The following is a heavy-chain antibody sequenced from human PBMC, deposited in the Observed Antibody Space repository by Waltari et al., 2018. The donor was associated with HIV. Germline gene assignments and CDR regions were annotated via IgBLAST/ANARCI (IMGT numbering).Heavy chain of an antibody. J-gene: IGHJ4*02. V-gene: IGHV3-48*02. Sequence: EVHLVESGGDLVQPGGSLRLSCAPSCFSFRSFGMIWVRQAPGKGLEWISYISGSSSTMYYADSVKGRFTISRDNAKNSVYLQMDSLRDEDTAVYYCARADVTTFDYWGQGARVTVSS. CDR1: CFSFRSFG. CDR2: ISGSSSTM. D-gene: IGHD4-17*01. CDR3: ARADVTTFDY.